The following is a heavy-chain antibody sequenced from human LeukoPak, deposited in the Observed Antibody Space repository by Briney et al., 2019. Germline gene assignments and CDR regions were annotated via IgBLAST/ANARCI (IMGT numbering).Heavy chain of an antibody. D-gene: IGHD6-19*01. J-gene: IGHJ5*02. Sequence: GGSLRLSCAASGFTFSSYSMNWVRQAPGKGLEWVSSISSSSSYIYYADSVKGRFTISRDNAKNSLYLQMNSLRAEDTAVYYCAREVHGGIAVAGRWAWFDPWGQGTLVTVSS. V-gene: IGHV3-21*04. CDR1: GFTFSSYS. CDR3: AREVHGGIAVAGRWAWFDP. CDR2: ISSSSSYI.